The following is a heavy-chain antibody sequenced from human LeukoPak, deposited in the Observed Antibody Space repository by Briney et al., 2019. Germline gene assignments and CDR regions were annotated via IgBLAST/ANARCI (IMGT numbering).Heavy chain of an antibody. CDR2: ISYDGSNK. Sequence: GRSQRLSCAASGFTFSSYAMHWVRQAPGKGLEWVAVISYDGSNKYYADSVKGRFTISRDNSRNTLYLQMNSLRAEDTAVYYCARERLRWGAGSYYFDYWGQGTLVTVSS. CDR1: GFTFSSYA. V-gene: IGHV3-30-3*01. CDR3: ARERLRWGAGSYYFDY. D-gene: IGHD4-23*01. J-gene: IGHJ4*02.